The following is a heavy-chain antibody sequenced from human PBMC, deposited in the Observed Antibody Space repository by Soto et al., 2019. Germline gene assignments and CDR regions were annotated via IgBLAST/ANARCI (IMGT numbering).Heavy chain of an antibody. CDR3: ASWWAAMVSAVDY. D-gene: IGHD5-18*01. CDR1: GFTFSSYE. Sequence: EVQLVESGGGLVQPGGSLGLSCAASGFTFSSYEMNWVRQAPGKGLEWVSYISSSGSTIYYADSVKGRFTISRDNAKNSLYLQMNSLRAEDTAVYYCASWWAAMVSAVDYWGQGTLVTVSS. CDR2: ISSSGSTI. V-gene: IGHV3-48*03. J-gene: IGHJ4*02.